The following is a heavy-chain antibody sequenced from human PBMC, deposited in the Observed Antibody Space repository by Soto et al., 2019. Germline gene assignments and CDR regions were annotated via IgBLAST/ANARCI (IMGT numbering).Heavy chain of an antibody. CDR2: ISGSGGST. CDR1: GFTFSSYA. D-gene: IGHD6-13*01. CDR3: AKLPPNAVLAAAGYFDY. V-gene: IGHV3-23*01. Sequence: GGSLRLSCAASGFTFSSYAMSWVRQAPGKGLEWVSAISGSGGSTYYADSVKGRFTISRDNSKNTLYLQMNSLRAEDTAVYYCAKLPPNAVLAAAGYFDYWGQGTLVTVSS. J-gene: IGHJ4*02.